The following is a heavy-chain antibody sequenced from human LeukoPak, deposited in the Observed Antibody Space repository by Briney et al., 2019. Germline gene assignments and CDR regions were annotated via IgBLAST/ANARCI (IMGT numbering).Heavy chain of an antibody. Sequence: GASVKVSCKASGYTFTGYYMHWVRQAPGQGLEWMGWINPNSGGTNYAQKFQGRVTMTRDTSISTAYMELGRLRSDDTAVYYCARDVYGGSTPIDYWGQGTLVTVSS. CDR1: GYTFTGYY. CDR2: INPNSGGT. J-gene: IGHJ4*02. CDR3: ARDVYGGSTPIDY. V-gene: IGHV1-2*02. D-gene: IGHD4-23*01.